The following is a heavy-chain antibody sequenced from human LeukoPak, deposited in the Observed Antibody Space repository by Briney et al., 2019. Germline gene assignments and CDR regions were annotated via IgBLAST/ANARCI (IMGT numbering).Heavy chain of an antibody. Sequence: SVKVSCTASGGTFSSYAISWVRPAPGQGLEWMGRIIPILGIANYAQKFQGRVTITADKSTSTAYMELSSLRSENTAVYYCARTTGYSSSWYFYYYGMDVWGQGTTVTVSS. CDR3: ARTTGYSSSWYFYYYGMDV. J-gene: IGHJ6*02. CDR2: IIPILGIA. CDR1: GGTFSSYA. D-gene: IGHD6-13*01. V-gene: IGHV1-69*04.